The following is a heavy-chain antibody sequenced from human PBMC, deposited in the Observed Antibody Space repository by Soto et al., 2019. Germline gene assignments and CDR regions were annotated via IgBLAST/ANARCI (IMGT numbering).Heavy chain of an antibody. Sequence: ASETLSLTCTVSGGSISGYYWSWIRQPPGKGLEWIGYIYYSGTTNYNPSLKSRVTISVDTSKNHFSLKLSSVTAADTAVYYCARQGLDSSGYYYLNWSDPWGEEPLVPLS. D-gene: IGHD3-22*01. CDR3: ARQGLDSSGYYYLNWSDP. CDR2: IYYSGTT. V-gene: IGHV4-59*08. CDR1: GGSISGYY. J-gene: IGHJ5*02.